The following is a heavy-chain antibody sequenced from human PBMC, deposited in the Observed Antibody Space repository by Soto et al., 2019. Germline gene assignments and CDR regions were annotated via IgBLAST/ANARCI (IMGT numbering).Heavy chain of an antibody. J-gene: IGHJ4*02. CDR1: GDSVSRNSAG. CDR3: ARDPEVRSGHSYRRXFDS. D-gene: IGHD5-18*01. V-gene: IGHV6-1*01. Sequence: PSQTLSLTCAISGDSVSRNSAGWNWIRQSPSRGLEWLGRTYYRSNWSIDYALSVKSRITIKPDTSKNQFSLQLKSMTPEDTAVYYYARDPEVRSGHSYRRXFDSWGQGTLVTVSS. CDR2: TYYRSNWSI.